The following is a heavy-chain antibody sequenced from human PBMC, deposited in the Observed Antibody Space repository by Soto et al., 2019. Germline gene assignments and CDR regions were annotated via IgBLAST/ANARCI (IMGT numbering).Heavy chain of an antibody. CDR2: IYYSGST. CDR3: ARGDEYYYGSGIFDY. Sequence: QLQLQESGPGLVKPSETLSLTCTVSGGSISSSSYYWGWIRQPPGKGLEWIGSIYYSGSTYYNPSLKSRVTISVDTSKNQFSLKLSSVTAADTAVYYSARGDEYYYGSGIFDYWGQGTLVTVSS. CDR1: GGSISSSSYY. J-gene: IGHJ4*02. V-gene: IGHV4-39*01. D-gene: IGHD3-10*01.